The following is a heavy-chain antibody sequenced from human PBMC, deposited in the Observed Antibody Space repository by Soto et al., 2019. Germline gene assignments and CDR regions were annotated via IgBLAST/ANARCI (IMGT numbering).Heavy chain of an antibody. CDR1: GFSFSSYG. CDR3: AREPRHCTGGSCYFYLYLYGMDV. J-gene: IGHJ6*02. D-gene: IGHD2-15*01. V-gene: IGHV3-30*03. Sequence: QETLVESGGGVVQPGRSLRLSCAASGFSFSSYGMHWVRQAPGKGLEWVAVISYDGSMEYYADSVKGRFTISRDDSKNTLFLQMNSLRGEDTAVYYCAREPRHCTGGSCYFYLYLYGMDVWGQGTTVTVSS. CDR2: ISYDGSME.